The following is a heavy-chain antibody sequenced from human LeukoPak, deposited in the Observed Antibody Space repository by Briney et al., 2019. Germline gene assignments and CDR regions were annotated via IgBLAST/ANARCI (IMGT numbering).Heavy chain of an antibody. V-gene: IGHV1-46*01. Sequence: ASVKVSCKASGYTFTSYYMHWVRQAPGQGLEWMGIINPSGGSTSYAQKFQGRVTMTRDTSKSTVYMELSSLRSEDTAVYYRAREPRPREMATIPFDYWGQGTLVTVSS. J-gene: IGHJ4*02. CDR3: AREPRPREMATIPFDY. CDR1: GYTFTSYY. D-gene: IGHD5-24*01. CDR2: INPSGGST.